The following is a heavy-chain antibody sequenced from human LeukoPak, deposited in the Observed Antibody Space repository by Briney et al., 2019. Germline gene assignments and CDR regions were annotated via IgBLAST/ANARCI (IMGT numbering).Heavy chain of an antibody. J-gene: IGHJ5*02. CDR3: ARDPGSGYVNNWFDP. Sequence: PGGSLRLSCAASGFTFSSYSMNWVHQAPGKGLEWVSSISGSSSYIYYAGSVKGRFTISRDNAKNSLYLQMYSLRAEDTAVYYCARDPGSGYVNNWFDPWGQGTLVTVSS. D-gene: IGHD3-22*01. V-gene: IGHV3-21*01. CDR1: GFTFSSYS. CDR2: ISGSSSYI.